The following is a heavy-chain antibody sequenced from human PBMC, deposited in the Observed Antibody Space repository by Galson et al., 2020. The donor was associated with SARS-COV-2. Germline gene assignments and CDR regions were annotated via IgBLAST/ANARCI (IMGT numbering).Heavy chain of an antibody. V-gene: IGHV3-7*01. J-gene: IGHJ6*03. D-gene: IGHD2-21*01. CDR1: GFTFSTFW. CDR3: ARGGPIRDYYMDV. CDR2: IKQDGSEE. Sequence: GGSLRLSCAASGFASGFTFSTFWMNWVRQAPGKELEWVASIKQDGSEEYYVDSVKVRFTISRDNGKNSLYLQMNSLRVEDTAVYYCARGGPIRDYYMDVWGKGTTVTISS.